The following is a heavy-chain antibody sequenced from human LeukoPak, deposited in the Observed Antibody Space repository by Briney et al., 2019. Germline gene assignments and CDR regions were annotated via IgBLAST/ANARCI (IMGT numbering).Heavy chain of an antibody. CDR2: IRYGGGTK. Sequence: GGSLRLSCAASGLTFSFCGMHWVRQAPGKGLEWVAFIRYGGGTKLYADSVKGRVTISRDNSQNTLYLQMSSLRADDTAVYYCAKEKHNVGSYFDHWGQGTLLTVAS. D-gene: IGHD1-14*01. CDR1: GLTFSFCG. J-gene: IGHJ4*02. CDR3: AKEKHNVGSYFDH. V-gene: IGHV3-30*02.